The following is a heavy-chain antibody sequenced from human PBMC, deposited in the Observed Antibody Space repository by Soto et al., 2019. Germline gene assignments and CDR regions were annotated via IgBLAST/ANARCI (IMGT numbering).Heavy chain of an antibody. D-gene: IGHD5-12*01. V-gene: IGHV3-21*01. CDR2: ISSSSSYI. CDR1: GFTFSSYS. J-gene: IGHJ4*02. CDR3: ARVKREYGYKNGDFDY. Sequence: GGSLRLSCAASGFTFSSYSMNWVRQAPGKGLEWVSSISSSSSYIYYADSVKGRFTISRDNAKNSLYLQMNSLRAEDTAVYYCARVKREYGYKNGDFDYWGQGTLVTVSS.